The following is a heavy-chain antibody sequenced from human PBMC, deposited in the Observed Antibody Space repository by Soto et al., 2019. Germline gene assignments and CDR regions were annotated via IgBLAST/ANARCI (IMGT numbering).Heavy chain of an antibody. J-gene: IGHJ4*02. Sequence: GGSLRLSCAASGFTFSNAWMSWVRQAPGKGLEWVGRIKSKTDGGTTDYAAPVKGRFTISRDDSKNTLYLQMNSLKTEDTAVYYCTTDLEDELIIAARPDYIDYSGQGTLLTVS. CDR2: IKSKTDGGTT. CDR3: TTDLEDELIIAARPDYIDY. V-gene: IGHV3-15*01. CDR1: GFTFSNAW. D-gene: IGHD6-6*01.